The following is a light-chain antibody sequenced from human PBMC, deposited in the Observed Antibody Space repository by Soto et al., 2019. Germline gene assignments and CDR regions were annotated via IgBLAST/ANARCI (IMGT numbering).Light chain of an antibody. Sequence: EIVLTQSPATLSLSPGERATLSCRASQSVSSYLAWYQQKPGQAPRLLIYDASNRATGIPARFSGSGSGRDFTLTISRLEPEDFAVYYCQQYGSSPYTFGQGTKLEIK. CDR1: QSVSSY. CDR3: QQYGSSPYT. CDR2: DAS. J-gene: IGKJ2*01. V-gene: IGKV3-11*02.